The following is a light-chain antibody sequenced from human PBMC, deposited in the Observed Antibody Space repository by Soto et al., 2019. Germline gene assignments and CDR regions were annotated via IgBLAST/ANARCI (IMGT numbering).Light chain of an antibody. V-gene: IGKV1-5*01. CDR3: QHYGGMWT. CDR2: DAS. CDR1: QSISIW. Sequence: DIQMTQSPSTLSAYVGDRVTITCRARQSISIWLAWYQQKPGKAPRLLIYDASILESGVPSRSSGSGSETEFTLTITSLQPDDFASYCCQHYGGMWTFGQGTKVDI. J-gene: IGKJ1*01.